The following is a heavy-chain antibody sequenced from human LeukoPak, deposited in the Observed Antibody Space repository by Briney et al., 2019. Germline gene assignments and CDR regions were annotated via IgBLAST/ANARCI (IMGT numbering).Heavy chain of an antibody. V-gene: IGHV4-34*01. CDR1: GGSFSGYY. Sequence: PSETLSLTCAVYGGSFSGYYWSWIRQPPGKGLEWIGETNHSGSTNYNPSLKSRVTISVDTSKNQFSLKLSSVTAADTAVYYCARGPDEGAFDIWGQGTMVTVSS. J-gene: IGHJ3*02. CDR2: TNHSGST. CDR3: ARGPDEGAFDI.